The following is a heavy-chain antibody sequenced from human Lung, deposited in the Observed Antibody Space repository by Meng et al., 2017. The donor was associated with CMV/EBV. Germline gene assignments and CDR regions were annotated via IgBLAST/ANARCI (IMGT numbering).Heavy chain of an antibody. D-gene: IGHD3-10*01. CDR1: GFTFSSYS. Sequence: GESLKISCAAPGFTFSSYSMNWVRQAPGKGLEWVSSISSSSSYIYYADSVKGRFTISRDNAKNSLYLQMNSLRAEDTAVYYCARDTLTMVRGVWVYWGQGTLVTVSS. CDR3: ARDTLTMVRGVWVY. CDR2: ISSSSSYI. J-gene: IGHJ4*02. V-gene: IGHV3-21*01.